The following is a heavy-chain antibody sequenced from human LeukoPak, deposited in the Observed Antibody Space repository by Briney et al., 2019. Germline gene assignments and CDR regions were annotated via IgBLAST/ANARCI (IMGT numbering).Heavy chain of an antibody. CDR3: ARVNYYGSGSNSYYMDV. V-gene: IGHV1-46*01. Sequence: ASVKVSCKASGYTFTGYYMHWVRQAPGQGLEWMGIINPSGGSTSYAQKFQGRVTMTRDMSTSTVYMELSSLRSDDTAVYYCARVNYYGSGSNSYYMDVWGKGTSVTISS. CDR2: INPSGGST. D-gene: IGHD3-10*01. CDR1: GYTFTGYY. J-gene: IGHJ6*03.